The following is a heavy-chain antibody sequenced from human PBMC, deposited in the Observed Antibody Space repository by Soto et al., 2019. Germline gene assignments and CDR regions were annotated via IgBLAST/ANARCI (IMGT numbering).Heavy chain of an antibody. D-gene: IGHD6-13*01. J-gene: IGHJ6*02. V-gene: IGHV5-51*01. CDR2: IYPGDSDT. CDR1: GYSFTSYW. CDR3: ARRRYSSTPYYYYGMDV. Sequence: GESLKISCKGSGYSFTSYWIGWVRQMPGKGLEWMGIIYPGDSDTRYSPSFQGQVTISADKSISTAYLQWSSLKASDTAMYYCARRRYSSTPYYYYGMDVWGQGTTVTVSS.